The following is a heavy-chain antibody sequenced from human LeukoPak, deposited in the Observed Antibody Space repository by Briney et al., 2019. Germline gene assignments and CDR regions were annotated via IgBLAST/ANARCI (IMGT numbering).Heavy chain of an antibody. CDR1: GFTFSSYG. V-gene: IGHV3-33*06. D-gene: IGHD1-26*01. Sequence: GRSLRLSCAASGFTFSSYGMHWVRQAPGKGLEWVAVIWYDGSNKYYADSVKGRFTISRDNSKNTLYLQMNSLRAEDTAVYYCAKPSYSGSYFNYWARGTLVTVS. CDR2: IWYDGSNK. CDR3: AKPSYSGSYFNY. J-gene: IGHJ4*02.